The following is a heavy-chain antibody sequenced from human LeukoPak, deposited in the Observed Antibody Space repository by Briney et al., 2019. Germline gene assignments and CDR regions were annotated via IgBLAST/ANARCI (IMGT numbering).Heavy chain of an antibody. CDR1: GGSFSGYY. V-gene: IGHV4-34*01. D-gene: IGHD3-22*01. CDR2: INHSGST. Sequence: SETLSLTCAVYGGSFSGYYWSWIRQPPGKGLEWIGEINHSGSTYYNPSLKSRVTISVDSSKNQFSLKLTPVTAADTAVYYCATLGEYYDSSGYYYNWGQGTLVTVSS. J-gene: IGHJ4*02. CDR3: ATLGEYYDSSGYYYN.